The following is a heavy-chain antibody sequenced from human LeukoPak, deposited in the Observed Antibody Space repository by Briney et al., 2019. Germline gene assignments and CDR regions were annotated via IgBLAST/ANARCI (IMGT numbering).Heavy chain of an antibody. CDR1: GFTFSSYS. CDR3: AGVDSSSWYQAEYFQH. D-gene: IGHD6-13*01. Sequence: PGGSLRLSCAASGFTFSSYSMNWVRQAPGKGLEWVSSISSSSSYIYYADSVKGRFTISRDNAKNSLYLQMNSLRAEDTAVYYCAGVDSSSWYQAEYFQHWGQGTLVTVSS. V-gene: IGHV3-21*01. CDR2: ISSSSSYI. J-gene: IGHJ1*01.